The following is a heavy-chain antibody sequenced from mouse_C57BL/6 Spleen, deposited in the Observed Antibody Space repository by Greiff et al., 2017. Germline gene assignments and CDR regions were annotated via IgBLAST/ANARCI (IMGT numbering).Heavy chain of an antibody. Sequence: VQLQQSGAELARPGASVKLSCKASGYTFTSYGISWVKQRTGQGLEWIGEIYPRSGNTYYNEKFKGKATLTADKSSSTAYMELRSLTSEDSAVXFGAREGGTVRLYYLDYWGQGTSLTVSS. CDR1: GYTFTSYG. CDR3: AREGGTVRLYYLDY. J-gene: IGHJ2*02. V-gene: IGHV1-81*01. D-gene: IGHD1-2*01. CDR2: IYPRSGNT.